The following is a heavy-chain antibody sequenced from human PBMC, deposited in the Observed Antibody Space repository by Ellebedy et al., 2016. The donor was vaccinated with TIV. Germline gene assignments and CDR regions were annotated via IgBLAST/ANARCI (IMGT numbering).Heavy chain of an antibody. CDR2: IFYTGSA. V-gene: IGHV4-61*01. CDR3: ARVFRLEWVVSYYYYSMDV. D-gene: IGHD3-3*01. Sequence: SETLSLXXTVSGGSVSNGSYYWSWIRQSPGKGLECIGYIFYTGSATYNPSLKSRVSLSIDTSNNQFSLNLRSVTAADTAVYYCARVFRLEWVVSYYYYSMDVWGQGTTVTVSS. J-gene: IGHJ6*02. CDR1: GGSVSNGSYY.